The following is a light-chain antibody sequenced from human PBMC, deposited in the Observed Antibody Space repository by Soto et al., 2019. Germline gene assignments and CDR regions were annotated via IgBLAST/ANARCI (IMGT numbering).Light chain of an antibody. Sequence: DIQMTQSPSSLSASVGDRVTITCRASQSISSCLNWYQQKPGKAPKLLISAAFSLQSGVPSRFIGSGSGTDFTLTINSLQPVDFATYYCQQAYTTPVTFGGGTKVEIK. J-gene: IGKJ4*01. CDR3: QQAYTTPVT. CDR1: QSISSC. V-gene: IGKV1-39*01. CDR2: AAF.